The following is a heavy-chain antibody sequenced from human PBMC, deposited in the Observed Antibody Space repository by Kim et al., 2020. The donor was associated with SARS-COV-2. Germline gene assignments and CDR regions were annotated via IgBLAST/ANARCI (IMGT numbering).Heavy chain of an antibody. D-gene: IGHD3-10*01. CDR2: INHSGST. Sequence: SETLSLTCAVYGGSFSGYYWSWIRQPPGKGLEWIGEINHSGSTNYNPSLKSRVTISVDTSKNQFSLKLSSVTAADTAVYYCARERGGVSITMVRGRGMDVWGQGTTVTVSS. J-gene: IGHJ6*02. CDR1: GGSFSGYY. CDR3: ARERGGVSITMVRGRGMDV. V-gene: IGHV4-34*01.